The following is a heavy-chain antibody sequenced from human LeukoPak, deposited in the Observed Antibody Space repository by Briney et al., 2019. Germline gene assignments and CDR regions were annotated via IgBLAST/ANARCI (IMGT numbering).Heavy chain of an antibody. D-gene: IGHD5-24*01. Sequence: SGGSLRLSCAASGFTFNTYSMNWVRQAPGKGLEWVSSISTSSSYIYYADSVKGRFTISRDNAKNSLYLQMNSLRAEDTAVYYCARGTRDGYYLFDAFDIWGXGTMVAVSX. CDR1: GFTFNTYS. V-gene: IGHV3-21*01. J-gene: IGHJ3*02. CDR3: ARGTRDGYYLFDAFDI. CDR2: ISTSSSYI.